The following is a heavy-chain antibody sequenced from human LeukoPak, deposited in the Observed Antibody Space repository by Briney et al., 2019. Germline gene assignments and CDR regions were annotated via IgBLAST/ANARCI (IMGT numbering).Heavy chain of an antibody. Sequence: ASVKVSCKASGYTFTSYGISWVRQAPGQGLEWMGWISAYNGNTNYAQKLQGRVTMTTDTSTSTAYMELRSLRSDDTAVYYCARDPPYYYDSSGHLPTWVDYWGQGTLVTVSS. V-gene: IGHV1-18*01. J-gene: IGHJ4*02. D-gene: IGHD3-22*01. CDR1: GYTFTSYG. CDR3: ARDPPYYYDSSGHLPTWVDY. CDR2: ISAYNGNT.